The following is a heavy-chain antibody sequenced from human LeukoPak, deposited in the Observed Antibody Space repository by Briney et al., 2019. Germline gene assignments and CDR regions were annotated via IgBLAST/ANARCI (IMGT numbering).Heavy chain of an antibody. J-gene: IGHJ4*02. CDR1: GGTFSNYA. CDR2: IIPIFGTA. D-gene: IGHD1-26*01. Sequence: ASVKVSCTASGGTFSNYAISWERQAPGQGLEWMGAIIPIFGTANYAQKFQGRVTITADESTGTAYMELSSLRSEDTAVYYCARERRGGSYFTEKRLDHWGQGTLVAVSS. V-gene: IGHV1-69*13. CDR3: ARERRGGSYFTEKRLDH.